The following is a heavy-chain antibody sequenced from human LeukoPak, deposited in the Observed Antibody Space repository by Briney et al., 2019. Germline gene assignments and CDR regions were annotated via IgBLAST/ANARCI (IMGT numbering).Heavy chain of an antibody. V-gene: IGHV4-61*02. CDR1: GGSISSGSYY. J-gene: IGHJ5*02. Sequence: SETLSLTCTVSGGSISSGSYYWSWIRQPAGKGLEWIGRIYTSGSTNYNPSLKSRVTISVDTSKNQFSLKLSSVTAADTAVYYCARGLRFLEWLPFNWFDPWGQGTLVTVSS. CDR3: ARGLRFLEWLPFNWFDP. D-gene: IGHD3-3*01. CDR2: IYTSGST.